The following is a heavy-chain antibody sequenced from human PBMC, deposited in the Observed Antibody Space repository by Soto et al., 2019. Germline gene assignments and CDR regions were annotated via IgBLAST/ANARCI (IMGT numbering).Heavy chain of an antibody. J-gene: IGHJ4*02. CDR1: GFIFRNYG. V-gene: IGHV3-33*01. CDR3: AREYNGSLNY. D-gene: IGHD1-26*01. CDR2: VWYDGGNK. Sequence: QVHLVESGGGVVQPGRSLRLSCAASGFIFRNYGMHWVRQAPGKGLEWVAIVWYDGGNKYYAESVKGRFTISRDNSKNTLHLQMNSLRAEDTAVYYRAREYNGSLNYWGPGTLVTVSS.